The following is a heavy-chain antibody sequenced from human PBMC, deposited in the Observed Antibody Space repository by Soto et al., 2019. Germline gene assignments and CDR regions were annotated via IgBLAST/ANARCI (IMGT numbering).Heavy chain of an antibody. V-gene: IGHV3-33*01. J-gene: IGHJ4*02. CDR1: GFTFSSYG. Sequence: QVQLVESGGGVVQPGRSLRLSCAASGFTFSSYGMHWVRQAPGKGLEWVAVIWYDGSNKYYADSVKGRFTISRDNSMNTLYLQMKSLSAEDTAVYYCARTNSSGFYFDYWGQGTLVTVSS. CDR2: IWYDGSNK. D-gene: IGHD6-19*01. CDR3: ARTNSSGFYFDY.